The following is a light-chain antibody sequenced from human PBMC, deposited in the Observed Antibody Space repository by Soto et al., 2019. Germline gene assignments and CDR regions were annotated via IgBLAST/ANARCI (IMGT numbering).Light chain of an antibody. CDR1: SSDVGDYNY. CDR3: SSYAGSNTFVV. J-gene: IGLJ2*01. Sequence: SVLSQPPSASGSLGRSVTISCTGTSSDVGDYNYVSWYQQHPGKAPKVMIYEVTKRPSGVPDRFSGSKSGNTASLTVSGLQAEDEADYYCSSYAGSNTFVVFGGGTKVTVL. CDR2: EVT. V-gene: IGLV2-8*01.